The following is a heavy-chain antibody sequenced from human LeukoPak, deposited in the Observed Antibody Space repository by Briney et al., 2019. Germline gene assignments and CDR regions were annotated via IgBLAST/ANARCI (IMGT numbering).Heavy chain of an antibody. V-gene: IGHV3-21*01. J-gene: IGHJ4*02. CDR2: ISSSSSYI. Sequence: GGSLRLSCAASGFTFSSYSMNWVRQAPGKGLEWVSSISSSSSYIYYADPVKGRFTISRDNAKNSLYLQMNSLRAEDTAVYYCARAEDIVVVPAATGGPGSYFDYWGQGTLVTVSS. D-gene: IGHD2-2*01. CDR1: GFTFSSYS. CDR3: ARAEDIVVVPAATGGPGSYFDY.